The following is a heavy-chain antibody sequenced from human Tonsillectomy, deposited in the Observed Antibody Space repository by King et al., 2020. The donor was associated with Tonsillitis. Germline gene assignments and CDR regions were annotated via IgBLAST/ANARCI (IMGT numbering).Heavy chain of an antibody. J-gene: IGHJ3*01. Sequence: VQLVESGGGVVQPGRSLRLSCAVSGFIFSHYGMHWARQAPGKGLEWVAMIWNDGGNQYYADSVKGRFTISRDDSKNTLYLQMDSLRAEDTAVYYCARGLDYGDPDAFDLWGQGTTVTVSS. CDR1: GFIFSHYG. V-gene: IGHV3-33*01. D-gene: IGHD4-17*01. CDR3: ARGLDYGDPDAFDL. CDR2: IWNDGGNQ.